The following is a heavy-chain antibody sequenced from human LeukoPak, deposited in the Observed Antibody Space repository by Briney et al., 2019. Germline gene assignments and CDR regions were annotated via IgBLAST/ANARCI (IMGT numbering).Heavy chain of an antibody. V-gene: IGHV4-34*01. CDR1: GLTFSSYG. CDR2: INYSGST. Sequence: GSLRLSCAASGLTFSSYGMHWIRQPPGKGLEWIGEINYSGSTNYNPSLKSRVTISVDTSKNQFSLKLSSVTAADTAVYYCARAYSSSLFDYWGQGTLVTVSS. D-gene: IGHD6-6*01. CDR3: ARAYSSSLFDY. J-gene: IGHJ4*02.